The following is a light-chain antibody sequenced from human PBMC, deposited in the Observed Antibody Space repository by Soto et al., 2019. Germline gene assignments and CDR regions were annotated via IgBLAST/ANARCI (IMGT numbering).Light chain of an antibody. J-gene: IGLJ2*01. CDR1: SSDVGGNNY. V-gene: IGLV2-8*01. Sequence: QSVLTQPPSASGSPGQSVTISCTGTSSDVGGNNYVSWYRQHPGKAPKLMIYEVSKRPSGVPDRFSGSKSGNTASLTVSGLQAEDEAYYYCGSYAGTNNYVVFGGGTKLTVL. CDR3: GSYAGTNNYVV. CDR2: EVS.